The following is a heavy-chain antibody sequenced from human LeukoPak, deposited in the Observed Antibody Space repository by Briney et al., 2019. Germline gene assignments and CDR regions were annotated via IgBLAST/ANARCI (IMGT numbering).Heavy chain of an antibody. CDR1: GGSISSYY. CDR3: ARGNYYDSSGYHFDY. D-gene: IGHD3-22*01. V-gene: IGHV4-4*07. J-gene: IGHJ4*02. CDR2: IYTSGST. Sequence: SETLSLTCTVSGGSISSYYWSWIRQPAGKGLEWIGRIYTSGSTNYNPSLKSRVTMSVDTSKNQFSLKLSSVTAADTAVYYCARGNYYDSSGYHFDYWGQGTLVTVFS.